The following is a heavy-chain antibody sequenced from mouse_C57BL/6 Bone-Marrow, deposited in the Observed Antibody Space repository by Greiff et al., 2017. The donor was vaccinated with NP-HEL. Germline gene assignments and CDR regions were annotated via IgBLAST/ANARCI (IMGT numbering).Heavy chain of an antibody. Sequence: EVKVVESGGGLVQPGGSMKLSCVASGFTFSNYWMNWVRQSPEKGLEWVAQIRLKSDNYATHYAESVKGRFTISRDDSKSSVYLQMNNLRAEDTGIYYCTDSSGYWFAYWGQGTLVTVSA. CDR2: IRLKSDNYAT. CDR1: GFTFSNYW. CDR3: TDSSGYWFAY. D-gene: IGHD3-2*02. J-gene: IGHJ3*01. V-gene: IGHV6-3*01.